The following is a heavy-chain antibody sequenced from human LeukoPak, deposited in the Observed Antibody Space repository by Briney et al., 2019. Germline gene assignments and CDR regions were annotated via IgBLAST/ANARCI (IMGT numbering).Heavy chain of an antibody. J-gene: IGHJ4*02. V-gene: IGHV3-20*04. Sequence: GGSLRLSCAASGFTFDDYGMSWVRQAPGKGLEWASGINWNDGSTGYADSVKGRFTISRDNAKNSLYLQMNSLRAEDTALYYCARGGGYDDFWSGYSFFDYWGQGTLVTVSS. CDR2: INWNDGST. CDR1: GFTFDDYG. D-gene: IGHD3-3*01. CDR3: ARGGGYDDFWSGYSFFDY.